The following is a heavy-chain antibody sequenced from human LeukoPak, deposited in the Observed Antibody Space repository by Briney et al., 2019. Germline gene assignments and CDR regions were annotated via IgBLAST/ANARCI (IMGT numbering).Heavy chain of an antibody. CDR3: ARDRIDSSWYSGWFDP. J-gene: IGHJ5*02. D-gene: IGHD6-13*01. Sequence: ASVKVSCKASGYTFTSNGISWVRQAPGQGLEWMGWISAYNGNTNYEQKLQGRVTMTTDTSTSTAYMELRSLRSDDTAVYYCARDRIDSSWYSGWFDPWGQGTLVTVSS. CDR2: ISAYNGNT. V-gene: IGHV1-18*01. CDR1: GYTFTSNG.